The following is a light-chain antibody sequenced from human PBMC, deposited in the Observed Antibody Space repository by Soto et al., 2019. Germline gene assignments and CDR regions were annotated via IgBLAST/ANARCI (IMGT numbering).Light chain of an antibody. V-gene: IGKV3-20*01. Sequence: EIVLTQSPGTLSLSPGERATLSCRASQSVSSSYLAWYQQKPGQAPRLLIYGASSRATGIPDRFGGSGSGTDFTLTISRLEPEDFAVYSCQQYGSSPTITFGQGTRLEMK. CDR2: GAS. CDR3: QQYGSSPTIT. CDR1: QSVSSSY. J-gene: IGKJ5*01.